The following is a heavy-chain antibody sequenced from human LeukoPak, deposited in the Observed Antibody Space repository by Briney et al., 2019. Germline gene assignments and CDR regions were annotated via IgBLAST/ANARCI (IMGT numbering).Heavy chain of an antibody. CDR3: AVSYYYDSSDPTRAFDI. V-gene: IGHV5-51*01. J-gene: IGHJ3*02. Sequence: GESLKISCKGSGYSFTSYWIGRVRQRPGKGLECMGIIYPGDSDTRYSPSFQGQVTISADKSISTAYLQWSSLKASDTAMYYCAVSYYYDSSDPTRAFDIWGQGTMVTVSS. CDR1: GYSFTSYW. CDR2: IYPGDSDT. D-gene: IGHD3-22*01.